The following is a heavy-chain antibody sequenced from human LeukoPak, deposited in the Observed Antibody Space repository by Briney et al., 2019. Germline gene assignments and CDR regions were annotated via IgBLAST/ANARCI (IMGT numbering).Heavy chain of an antibody. V-gene: IGHV3-9*01. D-gene: IGHD6-19*01. J-gene: IGHJ4*02. Sequence: PGRSLRLSCAASGFTFDDYAMHWVRQAPGKGLEWVSGISWNSGSIGYADSVKGRFTISRDNAKNSLYLQMNSLRAEDTALYYCAKSSAWLVLGYFDYWGQGTLVTVSS. CDR1: GFTFDDYA. CDR3: AKSSAWLVLGYFDY. CDR2: ISWNSGSI.